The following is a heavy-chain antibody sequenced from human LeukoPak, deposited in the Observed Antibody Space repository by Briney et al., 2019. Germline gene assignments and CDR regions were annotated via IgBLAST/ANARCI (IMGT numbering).Heavy chain of an antibody. D-gene: IGHD3-22*01. CDR2: ISGSGGST. Sequence: GGSLRLSCAASGFTFSSYAMSWVRQAPGKGLEWVSAISGSGGSTYYADSVKGRFTISRDNSKNALYLQMNSLRAEDTAVYYCAKDVTKTYYYDRSDYWGQGTLVTVSS. CDR1: GFTFSSYA. CDR3: AKDVTKTYYYDRSDY. V-gene: IGHV3-23*01. J-gene: IGHJ4*02.